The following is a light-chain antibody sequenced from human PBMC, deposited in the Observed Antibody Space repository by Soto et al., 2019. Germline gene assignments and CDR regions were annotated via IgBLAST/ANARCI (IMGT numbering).Light chain of an antibody. CDR1: QYINTR. CDR2: QTS. CDR3: LQRQSWPRT. V-gene: IGKV3-11*01. Sequence: EIVLTQSPATLPSFPGDRVTLSCRASQYINTRLAWYQHRPGQAPRLLIYQTSIRAAGIPARFSASGSGTDFTLTISDVHPEELARSYCLQRQSWPRTVGQGAKVDIK. J-gene: IGKJ1*01.